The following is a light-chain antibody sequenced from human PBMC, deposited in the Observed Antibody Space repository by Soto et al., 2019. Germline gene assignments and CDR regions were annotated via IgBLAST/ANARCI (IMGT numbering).Light chain of an antibody. CDR1: SSDVGGYNY. V-gene: IGLV2-14*01. Sequence: QSALTQPASVSGSPGQSITISCTGTSSDVGGYNYVSWYQQHPGKAPKLMIYDVSNRPSGVSNRFSGSKSGNTASLTISGLQDEDEADYYCSSYTPSSTVVFGGGTKVTVL. CDR2: DVS. CDR3: SSYTPSSTVV. J-gene: IGLJ2*01.